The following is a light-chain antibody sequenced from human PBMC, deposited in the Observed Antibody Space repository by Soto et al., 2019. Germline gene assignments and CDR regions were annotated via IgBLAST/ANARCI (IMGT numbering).Light chain of an antibody. J-gene: IGLJ2*01. CDR2: DNN. Sequence: QSVLTQPPSVSAAPGQKVNISCSGSRSNIGNNYVSWYQQLPGTAPKLLIYDNNKRPSGIPDRFSGSKSGTSATLGITGLQTWDEADYYCGTWDSSLRMVVGGGTKLTVL. V-gene: IGLV1-51*01. CDR1: RSNIGNNY. CDR3: GTWDSSLRMV.